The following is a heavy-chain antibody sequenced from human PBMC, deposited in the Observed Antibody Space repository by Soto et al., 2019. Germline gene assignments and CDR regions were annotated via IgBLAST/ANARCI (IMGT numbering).Heavy chain of an antibody. J-gene: IGHJ4*02. CDR3: ARDFVY. CDR2: INSDGSST. V-gene: IGHV3-74*01. CDR1: GFTFSTFW. Sequence: EVQLVESGGGLVQPGGSLRLSCEASGFTFSTFWMHWVRQAPGKGLVWVSRINSDGSSTNYADSVKGRVTISRDNAKNTLYLQLNSLRPEDTAVYHCARDFVYWGQGTLVTVSS.